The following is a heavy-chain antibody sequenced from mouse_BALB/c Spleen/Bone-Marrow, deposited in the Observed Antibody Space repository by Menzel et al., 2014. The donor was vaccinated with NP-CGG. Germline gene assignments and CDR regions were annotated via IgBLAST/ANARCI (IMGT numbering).Heavy chain of an antibody. CDR1: GYSITSGYY. D-gene: IGHD1-2*01. J-gene: IGHJ3*01. CDR3: ASGYYGGSFAY. Sequence: ESGPGLVKPSQSLSLTCSVTGYSITSGYYWNLIRQFPGNKLEWMGYISYDGSNSYNPSLKNRISITRDTSKNQFFLKLSSVTTEDTASYYCASGYYGGSFAYWGQGTLVTVSA. V-gene: IGHV3-6*02. CDR2: ISYDGSN.